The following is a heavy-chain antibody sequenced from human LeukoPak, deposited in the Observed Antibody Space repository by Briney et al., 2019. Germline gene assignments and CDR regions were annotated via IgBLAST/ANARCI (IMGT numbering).Heavy chain of an antibody. Sequence: ASVKVSCKDSGYTFTGYYMHWVRQAPGQGLEWMGWINPNSGGTDYAQKFQGRVTMTRDTSISTAYMELSRLRSDDTAVYYCARDYYYGSGSSEGYWGQGTLVTVSS. CDR1: GYTFTGYY. J-gene: IGHJ4*02. V-gene: IGHV1-2*02. CDR2: INPNSGGT. CDR3: ARDYYYGSGSSEGY. D-gene: IGHD3-10*01.